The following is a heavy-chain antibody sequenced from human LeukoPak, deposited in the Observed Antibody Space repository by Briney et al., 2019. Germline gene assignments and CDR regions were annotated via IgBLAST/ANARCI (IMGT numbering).Heavy chain of an antibody. D-gene: IGHD6-19*01. CDR2: ISGSGGST. J-gene: IGHJ4*02. Sequence: GGSLRLSCAASGFTFSSYAMSWVRQAPGKGLEWVSGISGSGGSTYYADSVKGRFTISRDNSKNTLYLQMNSLRAEDTAVYYCAKDLTSGWYYFDYWGQGTLVTVSS. V-gene: IGHV3-23*01. CDR1: GFTFSSYA. CDR3: AKDLTSGWYYFDY.